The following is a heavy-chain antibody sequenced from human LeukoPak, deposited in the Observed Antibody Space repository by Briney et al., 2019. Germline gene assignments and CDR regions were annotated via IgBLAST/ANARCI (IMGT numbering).Heavy chain of an antibody. D-gene: IGHD2-8*01. V-gene: IGHV1-18*01. CDR1: GYTFTSYG. CDR3: ARVGYCTNGVCYDAFDI. Sequence: GASVKVSCKASGYTFTSYGISWVRQAHGQGREGMGWISAYNGNTNYAQKLQGRVTMTTDTSTSTAYMELRSLRSDDTAVYYCARVGYCTNGVCYDAFDIWGQGTMVTVSS. CDR2: ISAYNGNT. J-gene: IGHJ3*02.